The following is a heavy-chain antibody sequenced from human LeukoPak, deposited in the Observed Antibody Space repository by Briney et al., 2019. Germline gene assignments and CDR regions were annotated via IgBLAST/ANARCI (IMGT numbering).Heavy chain of an antibody. J-gene: IGHJ4*02. CDR2: IYYSGGA. CDR1: GDSLRKSTFY. CDR3: AGGDGYNSYYFDY. V-gene: IGHV4-39*07. D-gene: IGHD5-24*01. Sequence: PSEALSLTCTVSGDSLRKSTFYWVWIRQPPGKGLEWIGSIYYSGGADYNPSLQSRVTISVDTSKNQFSLKLSSVTAADTAVYYCAGGDGYNSYYFDYWGQGTLVTVSS.